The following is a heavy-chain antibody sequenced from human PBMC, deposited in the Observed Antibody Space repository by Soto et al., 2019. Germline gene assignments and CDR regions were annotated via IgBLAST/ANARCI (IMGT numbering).Heavy chain of an antibody. Sequence: VSVKVSCKASGYTFTSYDINWVRQATGQGLEWMGWMNPNSGNTGYAQKFQGRVTMTRNTSISTAYMELSSLRSEDTAVYYCARGDDFWSGYYFLDVWGKGTTVTVSS. CDR1: GYTFTSYD. CDR3: ARGDDFWSGYYFLDV. J-gene: IGHJ6*04. V-gene: IGHV1-8*01. D-gene: IGHD3-3*01. CDR2: MNPNSGNT.